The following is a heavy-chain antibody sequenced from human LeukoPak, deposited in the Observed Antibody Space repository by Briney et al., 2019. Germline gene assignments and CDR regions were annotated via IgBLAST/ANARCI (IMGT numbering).Heavy chain of an antibody. J-gene: IGHJ1*01. D-gene: IGHD3-22*01. CDR1: GFTFSSYA. CDR3: AKGPPYYYDSSGYYFAEYFQH. CDR2: ISGSGGST. V-gene: IGHV3-23*01. Sequence: GGSLRLSCAASGFTFSSYAMSWVRQAPGKGLEWVSAISGSGGSTYYADSVKGRFTISRDNSKNTLYLQMNSLRAEDTAVYYCAKGPPYYYDSSGYYFAEYFQHWGQGTLVTVPS.